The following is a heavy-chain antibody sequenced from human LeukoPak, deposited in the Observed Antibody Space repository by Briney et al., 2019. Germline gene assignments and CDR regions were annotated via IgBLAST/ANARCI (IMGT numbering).Heavy chain of an antibody. CDR3: AKDIAVGATLALYYGMDV. V-gene: IGHV3-30*18. D-gene: IGHD1-26*01. CDR2: ISYDGSNK. J-gene: IGHJ6*02. Sequence: GGSLRLSCAASGFTFSSYGMHWVRQAPGKGLEWVAVISYDGSNKYYADSVKGRFTISRDNSKNTLYLQMNSLRAEDTAVYYCAKDIAVGATLALYYGMDVWGQGTTATVSS. CDR1: GFTFSSYG.